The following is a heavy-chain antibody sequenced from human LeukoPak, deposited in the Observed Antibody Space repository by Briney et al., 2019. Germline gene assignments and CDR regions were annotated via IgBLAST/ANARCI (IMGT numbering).Heavy chain of an antibody. V-gene: IGHV4-30-2*01. CDR2: IYHSGST. J-gene: IGHJ5*02. CDR1: GGSISIGGYS. Sequence: PSETLSLTCAVSGGSISIGGYSWSWIRQPPGKGLEWIGYIYHSGSTYYNPSLKSRVTISVDRSKNQFSLKLSSVTAADTAVYYCARAGDIVGATYWFDPWGQGTLVTVSS. D-gene: IGHD1-26*01. CDR3: ARAGDIVGATYWFDP.